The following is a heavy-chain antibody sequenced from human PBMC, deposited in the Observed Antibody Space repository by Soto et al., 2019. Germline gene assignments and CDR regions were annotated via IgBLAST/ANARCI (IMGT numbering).Heavy chain of an antibody. J-gene: IGHJ4*02. D-gene: IGHD6-6*01. V-gene: IGHV1-69*13. CDR2: IIPIFGTA. CDR3: ARSLGSSSAGPFDY. Sequence: GASVKVSCKASGGTFSSYAISWVRQAPGQGLEWMGGIIPIFGTANYAQKFQGRVTITADESTSTAYMELSSLRSEDTAVYYCARSLGSSSAGPFDYWGQGTLVTVSS. CDR1: GGTFSSYA.